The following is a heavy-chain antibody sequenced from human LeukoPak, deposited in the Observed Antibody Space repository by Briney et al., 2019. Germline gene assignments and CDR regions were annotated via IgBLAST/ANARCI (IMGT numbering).Heavy chain of an antibody. J-gene: IGHJ6*04. CDR1: GGSFGGYY. CDR3: ARGYTYYGSGSPPGDV. Sequence: SETLSLTCAVYGGSFGGYYWSWIRHPPGRGLEWIAEIDHSGSTHYNPSLKSRVIISVDMSQHQVSLRLNSLTAADTAVYYCARGYTYYGSGSPPGDVWGNGTSVIVSP. V-gene: IGHV4-34*01. CDR2: IDHSGST. D-gene: IGHD3-10*01.